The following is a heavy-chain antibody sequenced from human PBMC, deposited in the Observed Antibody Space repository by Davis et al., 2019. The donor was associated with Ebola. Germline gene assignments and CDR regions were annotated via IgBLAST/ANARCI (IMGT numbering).Heavy chain of an antibody. D-gene: IGHD2-2*02. CDR2: ISAYNGNT. CDR1: GYTFTSYG. Sequence: ASVTVSCKASGYTFTSYGISWVRQAPGQGLEWMGWISAYNGNTKYAQKLQGRVTMTTDTPTSTAYMELRSLRSDDTAVYYCARSWGVVVVPAAIPAWFDPWGQGTLVTVSS. J-gene: IGHJ5*02. V-gene: IGHV1-18*01. CDR3: ARSWGVVVVPAAIPAWFDP.